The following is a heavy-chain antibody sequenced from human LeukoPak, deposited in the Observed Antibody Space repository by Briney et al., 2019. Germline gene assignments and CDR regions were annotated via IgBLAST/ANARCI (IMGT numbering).Heavy chain of an antibody. J-gene: IGHJ6*03. CDR1: GGSFSGYY. Sequence: SETLSLTCAVYGGSFSGYYWSWIRQPPGKGLEWIGEINHSGSTNYNPSLKSRVTISVDTSKNQFSLKLSSVTAADTAVYYCARGSRDGYNLGYYMDVWGKGTTVTVSS. V-gene: IGHV4-34*01. CDR2: INHSGST. CDR3: ARGSRDGYNLGYYMDV. D-gene: IGHD5-24*01.